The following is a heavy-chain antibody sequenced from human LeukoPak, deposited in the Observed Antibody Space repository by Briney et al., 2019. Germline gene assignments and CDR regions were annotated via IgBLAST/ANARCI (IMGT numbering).Heavy chain of an antibody. CDR1: GFTFSDYY. D-gene: IGHD6-19*01. Sequence: SGGSLRLSCAAPGFTFSDYYMSWIRQAPGKGLEWVSYISSSGSTIYYADSVKGRFTISRDNAKNSLYLQMNSLRAEDTAVYYCARDQAVAGPSWFDPWGQGTLVTVSS. CDR2: ISSSGSTI. V-gene: IGHV3-11*01. J-gene: IGHJ5*02. CDR3: ARDQAVAGPSWFDP.